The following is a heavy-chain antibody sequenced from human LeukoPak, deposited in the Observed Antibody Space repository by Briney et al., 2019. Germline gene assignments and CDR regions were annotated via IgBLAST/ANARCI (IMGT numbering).Heavy chain of an antibody. Sequence: GASVKVSCKASGYTFTGYYMHWVRQAPGQGLVWMGRINPNSGGTNYAQEFQGRVTMTRDTSISTAYMELSRLRSDDTAVYYCHYYDSSGYYDAFDIWGQGTMVTVSS. J-gene: IGHJ3*02. V-gene: IGHV1-2*06. CDR3: HYYDSSGYYDAFDI. CDR1: GYTFTGYY. D-gene: IGHD3-22*01. CDR2: INPNSGGT.